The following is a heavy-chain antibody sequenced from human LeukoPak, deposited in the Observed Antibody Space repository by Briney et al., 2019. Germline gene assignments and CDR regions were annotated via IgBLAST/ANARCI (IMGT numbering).Heavy chain of an antibody. J-gene: IGHJ1*01. V-gene: IGHV3-74*01. D-gene: IGHD3-22*01. CDR2: VDRDGSST. CDR1: GFTFSSYW. CDR3: AKDTYYDSSGYYYGTVYFQH. Sequence: PGGSLRLSCAASGFTFSSYWMHWVRQAPGKGLVWVSRVDRDGSSTVYADSVKGRFTISRDNAKNTLYLQMNSLRAEDTAVYYCAKDTYYDSSGYYYGTVYFQHWGQGTLVTVSS.